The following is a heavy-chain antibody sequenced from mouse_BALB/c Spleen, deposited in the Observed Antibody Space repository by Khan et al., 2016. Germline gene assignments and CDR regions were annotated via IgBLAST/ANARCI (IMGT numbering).Heavy chain of an antibody. CDR1: GYTFTDYY. J-gene: IGHJ4*01. CDR2: IFPGSGTT. V-gene: IGHV1-77*01. Sequence: QVQLQQSGTELPRPGASVTLSCKASGYTFTDYYLHWVKQRTGQGLEWIGEIFPGSGTTYYNEKFKGKASLTADTSSSTAYMQLSSLTSEDSAVYFCARSYYGYFAMDYWGHGASVTGSA. CDR3: ARSYYGYFAMDY. D-gene: IGHD1-2*01.